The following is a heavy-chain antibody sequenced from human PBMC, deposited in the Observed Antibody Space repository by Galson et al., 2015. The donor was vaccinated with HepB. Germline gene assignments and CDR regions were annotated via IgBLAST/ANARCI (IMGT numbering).Heavy chain of an antibody. Sequence: SLRLSCAASGFTFSSYAMHWVRQAPGKGLEWVAVISYDGSNKYYADSVKGRFTISRDNSKNTLYLQMNSLRAEDTAVYYCARDGLQLGRSWFDPWGQGTLVTVSS. CDR1: GFTFSSYA. CDR2: ISYDGSNK. J-gene: IGHJ5*02. CDR3: ARDGLQLGRSWFDP. D-gene: IGHD5-18*01. V-gene: IGHV3-30-3*01.